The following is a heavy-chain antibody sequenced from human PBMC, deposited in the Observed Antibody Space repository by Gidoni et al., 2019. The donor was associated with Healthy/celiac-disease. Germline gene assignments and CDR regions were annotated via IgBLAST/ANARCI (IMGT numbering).Heavy chain of an antibody. Sequence: EVQLVESGGGLIQPGGSLRLSCAASGFTVSSNYMSWVRQAPGKGLEWVSVIYSGGSTYYADSVKGRFTISRDNSKNTLYLQMNSLRAEDTAVYYCARVNDSSGYYFDYWGQGTLVTVSS. CDR2: IYSGGST. CDR1: GFTVSSNY. CDR3: ARVNDSSGYYFDY. J-gene: IGHJ4*02. D-gene: IGHD3-22*01. V-gene: IGHV3-53*01.